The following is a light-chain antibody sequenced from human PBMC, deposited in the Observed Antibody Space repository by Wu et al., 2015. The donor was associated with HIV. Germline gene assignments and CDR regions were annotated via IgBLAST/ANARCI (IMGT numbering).Light chain of an antibody. Sequence: DTLMTQSPSSLSASVGDRVIITCRASENIGTSLNWYQQRPGKAPKLLIYGASGLPSGVSQRFSGTGYGTDFTLIINSLQAEDFAIYYCQQSYTSPRTFGQGTK. V-gene: IGKV1-39*01. CDR2: GAS. CDR1: ENIGTS. CDR3: QQSYTSPRT. J-gene: IGKJ1*01.